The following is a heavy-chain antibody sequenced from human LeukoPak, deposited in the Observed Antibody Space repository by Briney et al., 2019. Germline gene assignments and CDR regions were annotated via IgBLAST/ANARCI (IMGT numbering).Heavy chain of an antibody. Sequence: GASVKVSCKASGYTFTGNYMHWVRQAPGQGLEWMGWINPNSGGTNYAKKFQGRVTVTRDTSISTAYMELSRLGSDDTAVYYCASTVTHPYGMDVWGQGTTVTVSS. CDR3: ASTVTHPYGMDV. J-gene: IGHJ6*02. V-gene: IGHV1-2*02. CDR1: GYTFTGNY. D-gene: IGHD4-11*01. CDR2: INPNSGGT.